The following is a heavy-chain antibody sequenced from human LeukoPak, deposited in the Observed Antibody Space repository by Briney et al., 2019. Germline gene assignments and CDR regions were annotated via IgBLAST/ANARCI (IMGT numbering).Heavy chain of an antibody. CDR3: ARHGDIVVVPAANYFDY. CDR1: GGSISSYY. CDR2: IYYSVST. J-gene: IGHJ4*02. Sequence: SETLSLTCTVSGGSISSYYWSWIRQPPGKGLEWIGYIYYSVSTNYNPSLKSRVTISVDTSKNQFSLKLSSVTAADTAVYYCARHGDIVVVPAANYFDYWGQGTLVTVSS. V-gene: IGHV4-59*08. D-gene: IGHD2-2*01.